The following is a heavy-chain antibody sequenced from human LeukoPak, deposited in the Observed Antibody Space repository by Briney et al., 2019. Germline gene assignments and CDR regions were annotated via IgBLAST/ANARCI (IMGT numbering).Heavy chain of an antibody. Sequence: ESLKISCTVSGYTFSSYWSWIRQPAGKGLEWIGRIYTSGSTNYNPSLKSRVTISVDTSKNQFSLKLSSVTAADTAVYYCASKDYYMDVWGKGTTVTVSS. J-gene: IGHJ6*03. V-gene: IGHV4-4*07. CDR2: IYTSGST. CDR3: ASKDYYMDV. CDR1: GYTFSSY.